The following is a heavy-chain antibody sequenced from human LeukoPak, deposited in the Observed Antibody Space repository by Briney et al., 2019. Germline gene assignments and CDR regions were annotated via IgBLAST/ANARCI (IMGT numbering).Heavy chain of an antibody. CDR2: INHSGST. D-gene: IGHD3-16*02. CDR1: GGSFSGYY. CDR3: ARHRVRTYFDY. J-gene: IGHJ4*02. V-gene: IGHV4-34*01. Sequence: SETLSLTCAVYGGSFSGYYWSWIRQPPGKGLEWIGEINHSGSTNYNPSLKSRVTISVDTSKNQFSLKLSSVTAADTAVYYCARHRVRTYFDYWGQGTLVTVSS.